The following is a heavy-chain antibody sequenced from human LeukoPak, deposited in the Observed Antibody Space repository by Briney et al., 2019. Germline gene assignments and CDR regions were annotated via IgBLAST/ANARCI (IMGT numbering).Heavy chain of an antibody. J-gene: IGHJ4*02. CDR1: GGSISSGGYY. D-gene: IGHD3-22*01. CDR3: ASSSGYYYYYFDY. V-gene: IGHV4-30-2*01. Sequence: SETLSLTCTVSGGSISSGGYYWSWIRQPPGKGLEWIGYIYHSGSTYYNPSLKSRVTISVDRSKNQFSLKLSFVTAADTAVYYCASSSGYYYYYFDYWGQGTLVTVSS. CDR2: IYHSGST.